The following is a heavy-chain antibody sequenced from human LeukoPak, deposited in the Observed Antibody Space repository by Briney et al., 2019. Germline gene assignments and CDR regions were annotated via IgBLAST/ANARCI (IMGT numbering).Heavy chain of an antibody. V-gene: IGHV3-11*01. D-gene: IGHD3-22*01. J-gene: IGHJ4*02. CDR3: AKDQGMTYYYDSSGYYHY. CDR2: IRRVPTDL. CDR1: GLTFSDTN. Sequence: PGESLRLSCVASGLTFSDTNLAWIRQAPGKGLEWISYIRRVPTDLYNADSVKGRFTISRDNSKNTLYLQMNSLRAEDTAVYYCAKDQGMTYYYDSSGYYHYWGQGTLVTVSS.